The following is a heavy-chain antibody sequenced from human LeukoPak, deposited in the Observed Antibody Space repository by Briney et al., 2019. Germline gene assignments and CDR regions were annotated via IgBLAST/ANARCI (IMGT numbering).Heavy chain of an antibody. J-gene: IGHJ6*03. CDR1: GGSFSGYY. D-gene: IGHD1-26*01. V-gene: IGHV4-34*01. CDR2: INHSGST. CDR3: ARHSPGGSYYYYYMDV. Sequence: PSETLSHTCAVYGGSFSGYYWSWIRQPPGKGLEWIGEINHSGSTNYNPSLKSRVTISVDTSKNQFSLKLSSVTAADTAVYYCARHSPGGSYYYYYMDVWGKGTTVTVSS.